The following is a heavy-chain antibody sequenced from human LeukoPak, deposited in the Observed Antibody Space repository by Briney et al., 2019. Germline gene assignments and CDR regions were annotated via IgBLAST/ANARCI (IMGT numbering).Heavy chain of an antibody. CDR1: GYTFTSYY. J-gene: IGHJ3*02. Sequence: ASVKVSCKASGYTFTSYYMHWVRQAPGQGLEWMGIINPSGGSTSYAQKFQGRVTMTRDMSTSTVYMELSSLRSEDTAVYYCARAFRIAVAHGAFDIRGQGTMVTVSS. D-gene: IGHD6-19*01. CDR2: INPSGGST. V-gene: IGHV1-46*01. CDR3: ARAFRIAVAHGAFDI.